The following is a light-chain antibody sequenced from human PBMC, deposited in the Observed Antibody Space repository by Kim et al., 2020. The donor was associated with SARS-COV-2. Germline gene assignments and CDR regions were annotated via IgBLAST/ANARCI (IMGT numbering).Light chain of an antibody. CDR1: KGLVYSDRHTY. J-gene: IGKJ2*03. CDR2: KVP. Sequence: QPASIACRSNKGLVYSDRHTYLHWFQQRPGHSQRRLIYKVPNRDSGVPDRFSVSGSDTDFTQTLNRVAGRDVTVFYSVQSTLLAYSCG. V-gene: IGKV2-30*01. CDR3: VQSTLLAYS.